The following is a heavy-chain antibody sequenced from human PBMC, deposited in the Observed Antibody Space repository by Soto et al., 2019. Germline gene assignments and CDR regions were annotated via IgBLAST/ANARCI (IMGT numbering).Heavy chain of an antibody. CDR3: AKSRVAVVGDRWYDDY. CDR2: ISGSGGST. J-gene: IGHJ4*02. CDR1: GFTFSSYA. D-gene: IGHD2-15*01. V-gene: IGHV3-23*01. Sequence: GGSLRLSCAASGFTFSSYAMSWVRQAPGKGLEWVSAISGSGGSTYYADSVKGRFTISRDNSKNTLYLQMNSLRAEDTDVYYCAKSRVAVVGDRWYDDYWGQGTLVTVSS.